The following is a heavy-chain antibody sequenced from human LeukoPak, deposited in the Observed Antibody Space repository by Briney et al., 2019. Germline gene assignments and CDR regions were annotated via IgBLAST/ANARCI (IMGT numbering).Heavy chain of an antibody. D-gene: IGHD3-10*01. Sequence: GRSLRLSCAASGFTFSSYEMNWVRQAPGKGLEWVSYISSSGSTIYYADSVKGRFTISRDNAKNSLYLQMNSLRAEDTAVYYCARYIIERWFDPWGQGTLVTVSS. V-gene: IGHV3-48*03. CDR2: ISSSGSTI. J-gene: IGHJ5*02. CDR3: ARYIIERWFDP. CDR1: GFTFSSYE.